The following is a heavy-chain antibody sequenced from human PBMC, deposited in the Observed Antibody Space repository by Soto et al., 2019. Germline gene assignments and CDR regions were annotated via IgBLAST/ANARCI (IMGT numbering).Heavy chain of an antibody. D-gene: IGHD6-25*01. Sequence: GGSLRLSSAASGFTFSSYAISWVRQAPGKGLEWVSAISGSGISTFYADSVKGRFTISRDNSNNTLYLQMNSLRADDTAVYYCAKALQRGFFYYGMDVWGQGTTVTVSS. CDR2: ISGSGIST. CDR3: AKALQRGFFYYGMDV. V-gene: IGHV3-23*01. CDR1: GFTFSSYA. J-gene: IGHJ6*02.